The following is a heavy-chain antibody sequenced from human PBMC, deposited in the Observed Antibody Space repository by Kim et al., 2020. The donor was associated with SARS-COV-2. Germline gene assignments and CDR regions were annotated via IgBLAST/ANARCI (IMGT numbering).Heavy chain of an antibody. J-gene: IGHJ3*02. D-gene: IGHD4-4*01. CDR3: ARRDNSSFHAFDI. Sequence: YDQKFQGRVTVTRDTSLTTAYMELSWLTSDDTAVYYCARRDNSSFHAFDIWGQGTVVTVSS. V-gene: IGHV1-2*02.